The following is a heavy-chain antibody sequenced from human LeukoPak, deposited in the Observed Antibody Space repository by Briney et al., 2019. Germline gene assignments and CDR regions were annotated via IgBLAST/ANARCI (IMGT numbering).Heavy chain of an antibody. CDR2: VFPRGTT. CDR1: GGSISSSSHS. V-gene: IGHV4-39*07. Sequence: SETLSLTCTVSGGSISSSSHSWDWIRQPPGKGLEWIGSVFPRGTTYYKTSFRSRVTISVDTSKNQFSLKLSSVTAADTAVYYCAAEGSRQLPDYWGQGTLVTVSS. J-gene: IGHJ4*02. CDR3: AAEGSRQLPDY. D-gene: IGHD2-2*01.